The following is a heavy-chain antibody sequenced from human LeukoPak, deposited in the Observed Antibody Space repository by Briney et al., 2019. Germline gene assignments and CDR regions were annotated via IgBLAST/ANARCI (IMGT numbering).Heavy chain of an antibody. V-gene: IGHV3-7*01. CDR1: GFSFSSFS. D-gene: IGHD3-22*01. Sequence: GGSLRLSCAASGFSFSSFSMNWVRQAPGKGLEWVANIKQDGSEKYYVDSVKGRFTISRDNAKNSLYLQMNSLRAEDTAVYYCARDRNYYDSSGYWVFDYWGQGTLVTVSS. J-gene: IGHJ4*02. CDR2: IKQDGSEK. CDR3: ARDRNYYDSSGYWVFDY.